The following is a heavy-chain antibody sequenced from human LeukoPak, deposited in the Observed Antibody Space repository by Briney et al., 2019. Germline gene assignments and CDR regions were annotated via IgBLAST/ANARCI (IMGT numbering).Heavy chain of an antibody. Sequence: GASVKVSCKASGYTFTGYYMHWVRQAPGQGLEWMGWINPNSGGTNYAQKFQGRVTMTRDTSISTAYMELRSLRSDDTAVYYCARGDPYSSGYYSAFDIWGQGTMVTVSS. CDR1: GYTFTGYY. V-gene: IGHV1-2*02. CDR3: ARGDPYSSGYYSAFDI. CDR2: INPNSGGT. D-gene: IGHD3-22*01. J-gene: IGHJ3*02.